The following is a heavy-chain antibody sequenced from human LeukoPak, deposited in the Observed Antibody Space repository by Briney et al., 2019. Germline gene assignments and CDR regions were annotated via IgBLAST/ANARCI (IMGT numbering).Heavy chain of an antibody. V-gene: IGHV1-18*01. Sequence: ASVKVSCKASGYTFTSYGISWVRQAPGQGLEWMGWISAYNGNTNYAQKLQGRVTMTTDTSTSTAYMELRSLRSDDTAVYYCASGVLRVTTHREGYYGMDVWGQGTTVTVSS. CDR2: ISAYNGNT. J-gene: IGHJ6*02. CDR1: GYTFTSYG. D-gene: IGHD4-17*01. CDR3: ASGVLRVTTHREGYYGMDV.